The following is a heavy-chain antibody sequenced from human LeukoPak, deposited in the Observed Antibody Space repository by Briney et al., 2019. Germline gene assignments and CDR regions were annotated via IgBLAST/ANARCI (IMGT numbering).Heavy chain of an antibody. CDR2: ISGSGGST. CDR1: GFTFSSYA. D-gene: IGHD5-12*01. CDR3: AKDRRLPWDYFDS. J-gene: IGHJ4*02. Sequence: GGSLRLSCAASGFTFSSYAMSWVRQAPGKGLEWVSAISGSGGSTYYADSVKGRFTISRDNSKNTLYLQMNSLRAEDTAIYYCAKDRRLPWDYFDSWGQGTLVTVSS. V-gene: IGHV3-23*01.